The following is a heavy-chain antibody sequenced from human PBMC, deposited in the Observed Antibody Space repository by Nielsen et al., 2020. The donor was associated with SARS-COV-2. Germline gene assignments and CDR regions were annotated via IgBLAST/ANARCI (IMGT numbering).Heavy chain of an antibody. CDR1: GFTFSSYG. J-gene: IGHJ4*02. CDR2: IKSKNDGGTT. V-gene: IGHV3-15*01. CDR3: TTTRRFGELTY. Sequence: GESLKISCAASGFTFSSYGMHRVRQAPGKGLEWVGRIKSKNDGGTTDYAAPVKGRFTISRDDSENTLYLQMNSLKTEDTAVYYCTTTRRFGELTYWSQGTLVTVSS. D-gene: IGHD3-10*01.